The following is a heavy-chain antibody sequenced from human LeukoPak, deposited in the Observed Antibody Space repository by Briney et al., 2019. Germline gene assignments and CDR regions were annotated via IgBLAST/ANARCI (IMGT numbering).Heavy chain of an antibody. V-gene: IGHV1-46*01. J-gene: IGHJ4*02. D-gene: IGHD2/OR15-2a*01. CDR2: MRPSSGSA. Sequence: GASVKVSCKTSGYIFSNRYIHWVRQAPGQGPEWMGIMRPSSGSAHYTQKFQGRVTMSRDMSTTTVYMELTTLGSDDTVVYFCAREPPESYYCDDWGQGTLVSVSS. CDR3: AREPPESYYCDD. CDR1: GYIFSNRY.